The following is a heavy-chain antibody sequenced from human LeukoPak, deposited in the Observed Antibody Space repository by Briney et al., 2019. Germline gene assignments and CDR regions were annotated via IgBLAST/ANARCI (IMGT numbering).Heavy chain of an antibody. CDR3: ASVDDILSSYYIDAFDI. CDR1: GFTFSSYW. V-gene: IGHV3-7*01. Sequence: GGSLRLSCAASGFTFSSYWMSWVRQAPGKGLEWVANIKQDGSEKYYVDSVKGRFTISRDNAKNSLYLQMNSLGAEDTAVYYCASVDDILSSYYIDAFDIWGQGTMVTVSS. CDR2: IKQDGSEK. J-gene: IGHJ3*02. D-gene: IGHD3-9*01.